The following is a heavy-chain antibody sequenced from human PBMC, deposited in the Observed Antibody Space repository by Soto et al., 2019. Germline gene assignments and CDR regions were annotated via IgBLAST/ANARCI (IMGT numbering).Heavy chain of an antibody. J-gene: IGHJ4*02. CDR2: IYYSGST. CDR3: ARGLRKYYYDSSGYYYEDY. V-gene: IGHV4-30-4*01. CDR1: GGSISSGDYY. Sequence: SETLSLTCTVSGGSISSGDYYWSWIRQPPGKGLEWIGYIYYSGSTYYNPSLKSRVTISVDTSKNQFSLKLSSVTAADTAVYYCARGLRKYYYDSSGYYYEDYWGQGTLVTAPQ. D-gene: IGHD3-22*01.